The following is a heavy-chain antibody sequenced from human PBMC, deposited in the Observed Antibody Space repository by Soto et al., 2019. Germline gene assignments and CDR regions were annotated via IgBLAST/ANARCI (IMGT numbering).Heavy chain of an antibody. J-gene: IGHJ4*02. D-gene: IGHD3-9*01. V-gene: IGHV3-30*04. CDR3: ATSLDIFTVYSYYFAN. Sequence: GGSLRLSCAASGFTFSSYAMHWVRQAPGKGLEWVAVISYDGSNKYYTDSVKGRFTISRDNSKNTLYLQMNGLRAEDTAVYYYATSLDIFTVYSYYFANWGRVFLVTVSS. CDR2: ISYDGSNK. CDR1: GFTFSSYA.